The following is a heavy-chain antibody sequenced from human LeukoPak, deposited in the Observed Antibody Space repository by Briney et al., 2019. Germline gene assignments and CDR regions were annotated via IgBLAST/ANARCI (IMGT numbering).Heavy chain of an antibody. J-gene: IGHJ5*02. Sequence: LRLSCAASGFTFSSYWMHWIRQHPGKGLEWIGYIYYSGSTYYNPSLKSRVTISVDTSKNQFSLKLSSVTAADTAVYYCARGGDIVVVPAALVWFDPWGQGTLVTVSS. CDR2: IYYSGST. V-gene: IGHV4-31*02. D-gene: IGHD2-2*01. CDR1: GFTFSSYW. CDR3: ARGGDIVVVPAALVWFDP.